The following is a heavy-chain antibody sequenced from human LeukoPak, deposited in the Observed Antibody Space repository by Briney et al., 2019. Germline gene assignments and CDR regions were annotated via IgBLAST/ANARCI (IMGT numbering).Heavy chain of an antibody. CDR3: ARASSSWYPYYFDY. CDR1: VYTFTIYD. V-gene: IGHV1-8*01. D-gene: IGHD6-13*01. J-gene: IGHJ4*02. CDR2: MNPNSGNT. Sequence: ASVKVSCKSSVYTFTIYDINWVRQAPGQGLEWMGWMNPNSGNTGYAQKFQGRVTMTRNTSISTAYMELSSLRSEDTAVYYCARASSSWYPYYFDYWGQGTLVTVSS.